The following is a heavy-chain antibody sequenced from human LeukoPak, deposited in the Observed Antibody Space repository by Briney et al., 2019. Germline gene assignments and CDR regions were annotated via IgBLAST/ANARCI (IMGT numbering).Heavy chain of an antibody. D-gene: IGHD4-11*01. V-gene: IGHV5-51*01. CDR1: GYSFTSYW. Sequence: GESLKISCKGSGYSFTSYWIGLVRQMPGKGLEWMGIIYPGDSDTRYSPSFQGQVTISADKSISTTYLQWTSLKASDTAMYYCARPEDYPTHAFDIWGRGKMVTVSS. CDR3: ARPEDYPTHAFDI. CDR2: IYPGDSDT. J-gene: IGHJ3*02.